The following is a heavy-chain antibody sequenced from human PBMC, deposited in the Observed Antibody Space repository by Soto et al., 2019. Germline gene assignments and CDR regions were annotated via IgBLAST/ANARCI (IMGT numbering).Heavy chain of an antibody. D-gene: IGHD2-2*01. CDR3: AKYQPPEFDP. CDR2: ISDSGST. Sequence: SETLSLTCSVSGASIGSGDDYWTWIRQSPGKGLEWIGYISDSGSTFYNPSLRSRLTIALDTPKNHFSLKLNSVTAADTAVYYCAKYQPPEFDPWGQGSPVTVSS. V-gene: IGHV4-30-4*08. CDR1: GASIGSGDDY. J-gene: IGHJ5*02.